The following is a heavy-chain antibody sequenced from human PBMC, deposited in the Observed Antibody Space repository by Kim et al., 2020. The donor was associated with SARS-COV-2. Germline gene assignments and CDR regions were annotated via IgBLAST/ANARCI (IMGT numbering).Heavy chain of an antibody. CDR2: INYSGST. D-gene: IGHD2-21*01. Sequence: SETLSLTCTVSGGSISSGGYYWSWIRQHPGRGLEWIGYINYSGSTYYNPSLKSRVTISADTSKTQFSLNLTSVTAADTAVYYCARGVKYWGQGTLVTVS. CDR3: ARGVKY. V-gene: IGHV4-31*03. J-gene: IGHJ4*02. CDR1: GGSISSGGYY.